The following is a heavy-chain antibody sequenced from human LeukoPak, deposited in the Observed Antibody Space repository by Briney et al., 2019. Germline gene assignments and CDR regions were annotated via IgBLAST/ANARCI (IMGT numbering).Heavy chain of an antibody. D-gene: IGHD3-16*01. CDR2: IYHSGST. V-gene: IGHV4-30-2*01. CDR3: ASSSHARATSVGERPDAFDI. J-gene: IGHJ3*02. Sequence: SQTLPLTCAVSGGSISSGGYSWSRIRQPPGKGLEWIGYIYHSGSTYYNPSLKSRVTISVDRSKNQFSLKLSSVTAADTAVYYCASSSHARATSVGERPDAFDIWGQGTMVTVSS. CDR1: GGSISSGGYS.